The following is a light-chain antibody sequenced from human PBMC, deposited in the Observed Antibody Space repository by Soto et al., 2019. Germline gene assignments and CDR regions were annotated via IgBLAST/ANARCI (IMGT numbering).Light chain of an antibody. J-gene: IGKJ5*01. CDR2: GAS. CDR1: QSVGDN. CDR3: QHYAAAPIT. Sequence: TVLTQSPVNLSLSPGERATLSCRASQSVGDNVAWYQQKPGQAPKLLISGASSRAPGIPDRFSGSGSGADFTLSISRLEPEDFALYYCQHYAAAPITFGQGTRLDI. V-gene: IGKV3-20*01.